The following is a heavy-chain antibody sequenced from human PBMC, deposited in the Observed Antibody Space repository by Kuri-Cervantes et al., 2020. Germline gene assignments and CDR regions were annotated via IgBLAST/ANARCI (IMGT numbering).Heavy chain of an antibody. J-gene: IGHJ4*02. D-gene: IGHD3-10*01. CDR3: ARVAFGELFQGGYFDY. Sequence: LRLSCGVSGYPISNGYYWSWIRQHPGKGLEWIGYIYYSGSTYYNPSLKSRVTISVDTSKNQFSLKLSSVTAADTAVYYCARVAFGELFQGGYFDYWGQGTLVTVSS. V-gene: IGHV4-31*02. CDR2: IYYSGST. CDR1: GYPISNGYY.